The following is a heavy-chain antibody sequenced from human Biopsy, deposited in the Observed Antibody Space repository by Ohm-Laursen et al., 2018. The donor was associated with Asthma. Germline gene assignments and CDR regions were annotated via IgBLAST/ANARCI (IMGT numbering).Heavy chain of an antibody. CDR2: IYYSGNT. CDR1: GGSISSSRYY. V-gene: IGHV4-39*02. D-gene: IGHD6-19*01. Sequence: SETLSLTCTVSGGSISSSRYYWGWIRQTPGKGLEWIGSIYYSGNTYYNPSLKSRVTISVDTSKNQFSLKLSSVTATDTAVYYCARESSVAGSSDFDYWGQGTLVTVSS. J-gene: IGHJ4*02. CDR3: ARESSVAGSSDFDY.